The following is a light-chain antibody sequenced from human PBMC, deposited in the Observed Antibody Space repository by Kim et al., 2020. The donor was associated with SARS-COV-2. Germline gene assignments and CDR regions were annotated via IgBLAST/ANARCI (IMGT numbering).Light chain of an antibody. J-gene: IGLJ3*02. V-gene: IGLV1-44*01. CDR3: AAWDDSLWV. CDR1: SSNIGSNT. CDR2: SNN. Sequence: TPGQRVTISCSGSSSNIGSNTVNWYQQLPGTAPKLLIYSNNQRPSGVPDRFSGSKSGTSASLAISGLQSEDEADYYCAAWDDSLWVFGGGTQLTVL.